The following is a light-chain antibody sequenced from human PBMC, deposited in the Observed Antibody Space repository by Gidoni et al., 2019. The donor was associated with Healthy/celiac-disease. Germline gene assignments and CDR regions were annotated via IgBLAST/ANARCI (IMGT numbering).Light chain of an antibody. V-gene: IGKV3-15*01. Sequence: EIVMTQSPATLSVSPGERATLSCRASQSVSSNLAWYQQKPGQAPRLLIYGASTRATGIPARVSGSGSGTEFTLTISSLQSEDFADYYCQQYNNWPSITFGQGTRLEIK. J-gene: IGKJ5*01. CDR2: GAS. CDR1: QSVSSN. CDR3: QQYNNWPSIT.